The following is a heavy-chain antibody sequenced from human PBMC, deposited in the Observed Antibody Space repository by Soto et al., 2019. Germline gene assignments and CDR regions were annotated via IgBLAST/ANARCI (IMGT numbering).Heavy chain of an antibody. J-gene: IGHJ4*02. CDR2: VSSSSSYI. V-gene: IGHV3-21*01. D-gene: IGHD3-22*01. CDR1: GFTFSSYS. CDR3: ARGGDSSGSWPRY. Sequence: EVQLVQSGGGLVKPGGSLRLSCAAYGFTFSSYSMNWVRQAPGKGLEWVSSVSSSSSYIYYADSLKGRCTISRDNAKNALYLQMNSLRVEDTAVYYCARGGDSSGSWPRYWGQGTLVTVSS.